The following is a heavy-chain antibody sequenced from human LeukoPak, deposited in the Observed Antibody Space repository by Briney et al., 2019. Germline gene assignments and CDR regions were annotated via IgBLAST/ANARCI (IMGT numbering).Heavy chain of an antibody. CDR1: GGSISSYY. D-gene: IGHD6-13*01. V-gene: IGHV4-59*01. CDR3: ARGVGSWYGRRGFDL. J-gene: IGHJ5*02. Sequence: PSETLSLTCTVSGGSISSYYWSWIRQPPGKGLEWIGYIYYSGSTNYNPSLKSRVTISVDTSKNQFSLKLSSVTAADTAVYYCARGVGSWYGRRGFDLWGQGTLVTVSS. CDR2: IYYSGST.